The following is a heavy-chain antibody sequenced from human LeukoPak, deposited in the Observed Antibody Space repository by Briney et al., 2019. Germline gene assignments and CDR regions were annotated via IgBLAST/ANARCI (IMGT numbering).Heavy chain of an antibody. D-gene: IGHD3-10*01. CDR3: AREAPISDSGNYYKSLGY. J-gene: IGHJ4*02. Sequence: SETLSLTCTVSGGSISSYYWSWIRQPPGRGLEWIGYIYYSGSTNYNPSLKSRVTISVDTSKNQFSLKLRSVTAADTAVYYCAREAPISDSGNYYKSLGYWGQGTLVTVSS. CDR1: GGSISSYY. CDR2: IYYSGST. V-gene: IGHV4-59*12.